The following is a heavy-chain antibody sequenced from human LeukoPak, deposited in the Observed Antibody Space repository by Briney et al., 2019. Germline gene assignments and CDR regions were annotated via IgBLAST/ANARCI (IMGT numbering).Heavy chain of an antibody. J-gene: IGHJ4*02. D-gene: IGHD6-19*01. CDR2: ISSSSSYI. CDR3: ARDLLGWYYFDY. V-gene: IGHV3-21*01. Sequence: GGSLRLSCAASGFTFSSYSMNWVRQAPGKGLEWVSSISSSSSYIYYADSAKGRFTISRDNAKNSLYLQMNSLRAEDTAVYYCARDLLGWYYFDYWGQGTLVTVSS. CDR1: GFTFSSYS.